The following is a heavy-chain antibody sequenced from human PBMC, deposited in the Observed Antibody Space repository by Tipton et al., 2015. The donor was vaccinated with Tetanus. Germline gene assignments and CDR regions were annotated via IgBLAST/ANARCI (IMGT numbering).Heavy chain of an antibody. CDR2: IYYSGST. V-gene: IGHV4-61*01. CDR3: ARDGYNGYGMDV. J-gene: IGHJ6*02. CDR1: GGSVSSGSYY. Sequence: TLSLTCTVSGGSVSSGSYYWSWIRQPPGKGLEWIGYIYYSGSTNYNPSLKSRVTISVDTSKNQFSLKLSSVTAADTAVYYCARDGYNGYGMDVWGQGTTVTVSS. D-gene: IGHD5-24*01.